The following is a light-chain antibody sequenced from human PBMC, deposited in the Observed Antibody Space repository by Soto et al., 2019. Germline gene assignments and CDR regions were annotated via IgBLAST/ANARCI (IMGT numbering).Light chain of an antibody. V-gene: IGKV1-5*03. Sequence: DIQMTQSPSTLSASVGDRVTITCRASESISNFLAWYQQKPGKAPNLLIYKASSLESGVPSRFSGSGSGTEFTLTISSLQPDDFATYYCQPYNSYSRTVDPGPKVDIK. CDR2: KAS. J-gene: IGKJ1*01. CDR1: ESISNF. CDR3: QPYNSYSRT.